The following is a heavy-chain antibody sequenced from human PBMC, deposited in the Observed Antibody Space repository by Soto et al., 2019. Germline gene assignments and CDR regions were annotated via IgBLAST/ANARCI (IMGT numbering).Heavy chain of an antibody. D-gene: IGHD2-21*01. J-gene: IGHJ3*01. CDR3: ARDWGACTPGECYSHGFDL. CDR2: SWHDGRHL. CDR1: GFTLDTYG. Sequence: QEQLVESGGGMVQPGGSLRLSCAVSGFTLDTYGMHWVRQAAGQGLEWVAVSWHDGRHLDYADSVRGRFTVFRDDSKNTLFLEVNGLRGDDTAVYYCARDWGACTPGECYSHGFDLWGQGTLVTVSS. V-gene: IGHV3-33*01.